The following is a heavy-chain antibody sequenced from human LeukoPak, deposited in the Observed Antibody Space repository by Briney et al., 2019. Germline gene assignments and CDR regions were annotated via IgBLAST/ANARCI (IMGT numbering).Heavy chain of an antibody. J-gene: IGHJ6*03. CDR1: GFTLSSYW. CDR3: AKNDFWSGYPYYYYYMDV. CDR2: IKQDGSEK. D-gene: IGHD3-3*01. V-gene: IGHV3-7*01. Sequence: PGGSLRLSCAASGFTLSSYWMSWVGQAPGKGLEGVANIKQDGSEKYYVDSVKGRFTISRDNAKNSLYLQMNSLRAEDTAVYYCAKNDFWSGYPYYYYYMDVWGKGTTVTVSS.